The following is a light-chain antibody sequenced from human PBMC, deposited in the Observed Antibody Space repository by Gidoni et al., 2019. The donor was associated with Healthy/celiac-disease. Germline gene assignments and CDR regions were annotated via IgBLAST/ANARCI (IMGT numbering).Light chain of an antibody. CDR1: QSISSW. Sequence: DLQITQSPSTLSASVGDRVTITCRASQSISSWLAWYQQKPGKAPKLLIYKASSLESGVPSRFSGSGSGTELTLTISSLKPDDFATYYCQQYNSYPWTFGKXTKVEIK. V-gene: IGKV1-5*03. CDR2: KAS. CDR3: QQYNSYPWT. J-gene: IGKJ1*01.